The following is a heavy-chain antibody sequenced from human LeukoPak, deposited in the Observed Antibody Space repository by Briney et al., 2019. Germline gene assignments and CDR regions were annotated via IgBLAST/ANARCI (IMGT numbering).Heavy chain of an antibody. CDR1: GFTFSNAW. J-gene: IGHJ4*02. CDR3: SEYFGELTFFDY. D-gene: IGHD3-10*01. V-gene: IGHV3-15*01. CDR2: IKSKTDGGTT. Sequence: GGSLRLSCAASGFTFSNAWMSWVRQAPGKGLEWVGLIKSKTDGGTTDYAAPVKGRFTISRDDSKNTLYLQMNSLKNEDTAVYYCSEYFGELTFFDYWGQGTLVTVSS.